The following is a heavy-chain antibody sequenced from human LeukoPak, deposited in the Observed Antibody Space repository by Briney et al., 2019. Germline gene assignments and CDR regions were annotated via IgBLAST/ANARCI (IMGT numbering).Heavy chain of an antibody. CDR1: GYSFTTYW. V-gene: IGHV5-51*01. D-gene: IGHD5-24*01. CDR3: ARHLDGYNSGVIHY. CDR2: IYPGYSDT. J-gene: IGHJ4*02. Sequence: GEPLKISRKGSGYSFTTYWIAWVRQMPGKGLELMGVIYPGYSDTRYSPSFQGQVTISADKYISTADLQCGSLNASDAAMYDCARHLDGYNSGVIHYWGEGSQVTVCS.